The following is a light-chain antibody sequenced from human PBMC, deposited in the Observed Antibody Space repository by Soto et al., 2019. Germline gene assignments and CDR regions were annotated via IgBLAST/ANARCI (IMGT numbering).Light chain of an antibody. CDR2: DAS. CDR1: QSISDW. Sequence: DIQLTQSPSALSAYVGDRVIITCRASQSISDWLAWYQQKAGKAPELLISDASTLATGVPSRFSGSGSGTEFTLTISSLQTDDSATYFCQEYKTYAFGPGTKVDIK. V-gene: IGKV1-5*01. CDR3: QEYKTYA. J-gene: IGKJ2*01.